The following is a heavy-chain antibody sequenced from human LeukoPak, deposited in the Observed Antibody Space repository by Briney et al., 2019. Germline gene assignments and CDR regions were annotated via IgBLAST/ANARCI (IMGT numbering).Heavy chain of an antibody. D-gene: IGHD6-13*01. CDR2: IYYSGST. Sequence: PSETLSLTCTVSGGSISTYFWTWIRQPPGKGLEWIGYIYYSGSTNYNPSLKSRVTISVDTSRNQFPLRLSSVTAADTAVYFCARLRPSIGAAGTFDYWGQGTLVTVSS. V-gene: IGHV4-59*01. CDR1: GGSISTYF. CDR3: ARLRPSIGAAGTFDY. J-gene: IGHJ4*02.